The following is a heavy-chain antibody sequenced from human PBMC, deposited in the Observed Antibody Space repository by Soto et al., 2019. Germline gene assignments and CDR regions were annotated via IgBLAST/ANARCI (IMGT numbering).Heavy chain of an antibody. CDR1: GYTFTSYG. V-gene: IGHV1-18*01. Sequence: QVQLVQSGAEVKKPGASVKVSCKASGYTFTSYGISWVRQAPGQGLEWMGWISAHSGNTHYAQKVQGRVTVTTDTSTSTAYREVRSLRSDDTAVYYCARVRDFWSGHPFDYWGQGTLVTVSS. D-gene: IGHD3-3*01. CDR2: ISAHSGNT. J-gene: IGHJ4*02. CDR3: ARVRDFWSGHPFDY.